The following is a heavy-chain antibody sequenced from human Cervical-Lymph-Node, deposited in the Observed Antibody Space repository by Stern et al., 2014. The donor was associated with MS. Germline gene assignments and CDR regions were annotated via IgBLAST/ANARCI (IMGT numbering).Heavy chain of an antibody. V-gene: IGHV5-51*03. Sequence: EVQLEESGAEVKKPGESLKISCKGSGYSFSSHWIAWVRQMPGKGLEYMGIIYPGDSDTRYSPSFQGQVVISVDKSISTAYLQWSSLKASDSAMYYCASSDRVVPGLSWYFDLWGRGTLVTVSS. CDR3: ASSDRVVPGLSWYFDL. CDR2: IYPGDSDT. CDR1: GYSFSSHW. J-gene: IGHJ2*01. D-gene: IGHD3-22*01.